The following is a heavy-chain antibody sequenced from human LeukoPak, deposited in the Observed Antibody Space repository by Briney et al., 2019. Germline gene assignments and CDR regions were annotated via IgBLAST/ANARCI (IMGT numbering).Heavy chain of an antibody. CDR3: ARAGVTPKTGDGFDI. Sequence: SETLSLTCTVSGGSISSYYWSWIRQPPGKGLEWIGYIYYSGSTNYNPSLKSRVTISVDTSKNQFSLKLSSVTAADTAMYYCARAGVTPKTGDGFDIWGQGTMVTVSS. CDR2: IYYSGST. CDR1: GGSISSYY. J-gene: IGHJ3*02. D-gene: IGHD4-23*01. V-gene: IGHV4-59*01.